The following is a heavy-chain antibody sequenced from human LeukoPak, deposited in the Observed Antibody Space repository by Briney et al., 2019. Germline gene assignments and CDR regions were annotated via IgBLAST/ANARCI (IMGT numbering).Heavy chain of an antibody. CDR1: GFTFGNYW. J-gene: IGHJ4*02. D-gene: IGHD3-10*01. V-gene: IGHV3-7*01. CDR3: ARGPYYAAGSFDY. Sequence: GGSLRLSCAASGFTFGNYWMSWVRQAPGKGLEWVANIRQDGSEKFYVDSVKGRFTISRDNAKDTLYLQMNSLRVEDTAVYYCARGPYYAAGSFDYWGQGTLVTVSS. CDR2: IRQDGSEK.